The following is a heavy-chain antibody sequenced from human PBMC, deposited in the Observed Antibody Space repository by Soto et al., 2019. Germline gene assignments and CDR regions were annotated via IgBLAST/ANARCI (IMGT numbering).Heavy chain of an antibody. CDR1: RGSINGFD. V-gene: IGHV4-59*01. CDR3: ARAPMIITRSYFAA. J-gene: IGHJ4*02. Sequence: PSETLSLTCTVSRGSINGFDWRWIRQPPGKGLEWIGYISYSGNTNYNPSLKSRVSISVDTSKNQFSLNLTSVTAADTAVYYCARAPMIITRSYFAAGGRGPPVPVPS. CDR2: ISYSGNT. D-gene: IGHD3-22*01.